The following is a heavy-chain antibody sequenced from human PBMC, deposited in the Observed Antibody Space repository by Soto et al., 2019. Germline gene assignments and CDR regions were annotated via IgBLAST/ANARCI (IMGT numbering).Heavy chain of an antibody. Sequence: GGSLRLSCAASGFTFSTYALHWVRQAPGKGLEWLSVISYDGREKYYADSVKGRFTISRDSSKNTGYLQMNSLRAEDKAVYYCARDPLAVTGSFVDYWGQGT. V-gene: IGHV3-30-3*01. CDR1: GFTFSTYA. D-gene: IGHD6-19*01. J-gene: IGHJ4*02. CDR2: ISYDGREK. CDR3: ARDPLAVTGSFVDY.